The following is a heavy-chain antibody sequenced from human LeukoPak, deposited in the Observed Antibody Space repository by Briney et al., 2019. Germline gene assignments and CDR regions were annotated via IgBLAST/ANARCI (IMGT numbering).Heavy chain of an antibody. V-gene: IGHV4-38-2*02. CDR3: ARGPYDFWSGYSHDY. CDR2: SYHTGST. CDR1: GYSISCGYY. D-gene: IGHD3-3*01. Sequence: SENLSLTCTVSGYSISCGYYWGWIRQSPGKGLEWIGSSYHTGSTYYNPSLKSRVTISIDTSKNQFSLKLSSVTAADTALYYCARGPYDFWSGYSHDYWGQGTLVTVSS. J-gene: IGHJ4*02.